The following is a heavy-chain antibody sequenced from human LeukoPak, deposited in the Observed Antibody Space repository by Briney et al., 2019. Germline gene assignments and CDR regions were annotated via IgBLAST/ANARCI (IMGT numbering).Heavy chain of an antibody. D-gene: IGHD1/OR15-1a*01. J-gene: IGHJ4*02. Sequence: GGSLRLSCAASEFTFSNFAMHWVRQAPGKGLEYVSAISSNGGSAYYAQSVKDRFTISRDNSKNTLYLQMGSLRPEDMAVYYCARRAATNWYMDHWGQGTLVTVSS. CDR1: EFTFSNFA. V-gene: IGHV3-64*01. CDR2: ISSNGGSA. CDR3: ARRAATNWYMDH.